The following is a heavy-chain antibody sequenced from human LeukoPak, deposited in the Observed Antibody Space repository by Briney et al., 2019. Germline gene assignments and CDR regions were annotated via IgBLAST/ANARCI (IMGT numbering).Heavy chain of an antibody. Sequence: SETLSLTCTVPGGSISNYYWSWIRQPAGKGLEYIGRIYTSGSTNYNPSLKSRVTMSVDTSNNQFSLKLSSVTAADTAVYYCARGPTTVTRAFDYWGQGTLVTVSS. V-gene: IGHV4-4*07. CDR1: GGSISNYY. CDR3: ARGPTTVTRAFDY. CDR2: IYTSGST. D-gene: IGHD4-17*01. J-gene: IGHJ4*02.